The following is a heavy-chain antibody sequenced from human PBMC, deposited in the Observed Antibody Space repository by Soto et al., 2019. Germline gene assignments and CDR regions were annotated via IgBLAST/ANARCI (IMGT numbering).Heavy chain of an antibody. CDR2: IYYSGIT. CDR1: GDSISSYH. CDR3: ARDSTSLVARLGWFDP. J-gene: IGHJ5*02. D-gene: IGHD2-15*01. V-gene: IGHV4-59*01. Sequence: QVQLQESGPGLVKPSETLSLTCTVSGDSISSYHWSWIRQPPGKGLEWIGYIYYSGITNYNPSLKRRVTISLDTSKNQFSLKLRSVTAADTAVYYCARDSTSLVARLGWFDPWGQGTLVTVSS.